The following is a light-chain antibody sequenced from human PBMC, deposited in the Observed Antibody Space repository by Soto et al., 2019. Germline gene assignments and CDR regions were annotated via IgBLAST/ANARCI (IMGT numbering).Light chain of an antibody. CDR2: EGS. CDR3: CSYAGFTTDV. V-gene: IGLV2-23*01. CDR1: SSDVGSYNF. Sequence: QSALTQPASVSGSPGQSITISCTGTSSDVGSYNFVSWYQQHPGKAPKVMIYEGSKRPSGVSNRFSGSKSGNTASLTISGLQTEDEADYYCCSYAGFTTDVFGSGTKLTVL. J-gene: IGLJ1*01.